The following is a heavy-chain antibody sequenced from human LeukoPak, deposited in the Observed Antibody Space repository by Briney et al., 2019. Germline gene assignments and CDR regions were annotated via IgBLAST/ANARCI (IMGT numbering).Heavy chain of an antibody. CDR2: IYHSGNT. CDR1: GSSVSCDYY. J-gene: IGHJ5*02. CDR3: ARLKYNSPWWFDP. Sequence: SETLSLTCAVSGSSVSCDYYWGWIRQPPGKGLEWIGAIYHSGNTYYNPSLKSRVTISIDTSKNQFSLKLSSVTAADTAVYYCARLKYNSPWWFDPWGQGTLVTVSS. D-gene: IGHD1-14*01. V-gene: IGHV4-38-2*01.